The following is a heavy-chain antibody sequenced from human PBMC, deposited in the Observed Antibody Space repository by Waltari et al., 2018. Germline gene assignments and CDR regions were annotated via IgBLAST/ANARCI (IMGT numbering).Heavy chain of an antibody. J-gene: IGHJ5*02. CDR3: AKEGGGFLDFP. CDR1: GFTFSSYG. CDR2: KSYDGSNK. Sequence: QVQLVESGGGVVQPGRSLRLSCAASGFTFSSYGMHWVRQAPGKGLGWGAVKSYDGSNKNYADSVKGRFTISRDNSKNTLYLQMNSLGAEDTAVYYCAKEGGGFLDFPWGQGTLVTVSS. V-gene: IGHV3-30*18. D-gene: IGHD3-3*01.